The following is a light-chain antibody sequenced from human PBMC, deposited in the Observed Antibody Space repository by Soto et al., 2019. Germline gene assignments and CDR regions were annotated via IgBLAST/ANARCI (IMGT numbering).Light chain of an antibody. CDR1: QGISSW. CDR3: QQANSFQLT. CDR2: AAS. J-gene: IGKJ4*01. Sequence: DIQMTQSPSSVSASVGDRVTITCRASQGISSWLAWYQQKPGKAPKLLIYAASSLQSGVPSRFSSSGSGADVSPTIISLQPADFSTYYCQQANSFQLTFGEGTKVEIK. V-gene: IGKV1-12*01.